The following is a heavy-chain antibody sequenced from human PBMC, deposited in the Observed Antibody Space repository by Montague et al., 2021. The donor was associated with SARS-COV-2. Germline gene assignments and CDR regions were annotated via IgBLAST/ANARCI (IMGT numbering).Heavy chain of an antibody. CDR1: GFTFSSYE. J-gene: IGHJ4*02. Sequence: SLILSCAASGFTFSSYEMNWVRQAPVKGLEWVSYISSSGSTIYYXDSVKGRFTISRDNAKNSLYLQMNSLRAEDTAVYYCAIYSSGWYGWGFDYWGQGTLVTVSS. CDR2: ISSSGSTI. V-gene: IGHV3-48*03. D-gene: IGHD6-19*01. CDR3: AIYSSGWYGWGFDY.